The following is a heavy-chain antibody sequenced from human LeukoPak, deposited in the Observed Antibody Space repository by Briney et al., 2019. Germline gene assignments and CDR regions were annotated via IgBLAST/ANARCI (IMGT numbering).Heavy chain of an antibody. Sequence: PSETLSLTCAVYGGPFSGYYWSWIRQPPGKGLEWIGEINHSGSTNYNPSLKSRVTISVDTSKNQFSLKLSSVTAADTAVYYCARGRYSSSYPAAPYYYYGMDVWGQGTTVTVSS. D-gene: IGHD6-13*01. CDR2: INHSGST. J-gene: IGHJ6*02. CDR1: GGPFSGYY. CDR3: ARGRYSSSYPAAPYYYYGMDV. V-gene: IGHV4-34*01.